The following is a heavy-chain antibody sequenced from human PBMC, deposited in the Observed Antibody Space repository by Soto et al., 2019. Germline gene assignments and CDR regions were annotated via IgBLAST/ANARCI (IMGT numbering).Heavy chain of an antibody. Sequence: SETLSLTCTVSGGSISSGDYYWSWIRQPPGKGLEWIGYIYYSGSTYYNPSLKSRVTISVDTSKNQFSLKLSSVTAADTAVYYCARAGSGSYYNAQWGQGTLVTVSS. CDR1: GGSISSGDYY. J-gene: IGHJ4*02. V-gene: IGHV4-30-4*01. CDR2: IYYSGST. D-gene: IGHD3-10*01. CDR3: ARAGSGSYYNAQ.